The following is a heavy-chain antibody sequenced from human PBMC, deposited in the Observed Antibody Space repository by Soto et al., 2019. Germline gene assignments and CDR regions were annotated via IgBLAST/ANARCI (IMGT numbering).Heavy chain of an antibody. CDR2: ISGSGGST. Sequence: GGSMRLSSAASGFTFRSYAMRWVRQAPGKKLEWVSAISGSGGSTYYADSVKGRFTISRDNSKSTLYLQMNSLRAEDTAVYYCAKDPPEPDYGDYVDYFDYWGQGTLVTV. D-gene: IGHD4-17*01. V-gene: IGHV3-23*01. CDR3: AKDPPEPDYGDYVDYFDY. CDR1: GFTFRSYA. J-gene: IGHJ4*02.